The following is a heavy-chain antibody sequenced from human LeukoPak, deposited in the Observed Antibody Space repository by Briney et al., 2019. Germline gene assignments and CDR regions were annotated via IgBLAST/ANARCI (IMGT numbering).Heavy chain of an antibody. Sequence: ASVKVSCKASGGTFSSYAISWVRQAPGQGLEWRGGIIPIFGTANYAQKFQGRVTITADESTSTAYMELSSLRSEDTAVYYCARTGYPFNNWFDPWGQGTLVTVSS. V-gene: IGHV1-69*13. CDR1: GGTFSSYA. CDR3: ARTGYPFNNWFDP. J-gene: IGHJ5*02. CDR2: IIPIFGTA. D-gene: IGHD6-13*01.